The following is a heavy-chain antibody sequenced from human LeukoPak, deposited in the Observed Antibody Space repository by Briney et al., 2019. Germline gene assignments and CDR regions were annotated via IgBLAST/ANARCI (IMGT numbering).Heavy chain of an antibody. CDR1: GGSINNYY. CDR3: ARGGDYGDLRYFDY. V-gene: IGHV4-59*01. J-gene: IGHJ4*02. D-gene: IGHD4-17*01. CDR2: IYYRGST. Sequence: SETLSLTCTVSGGSINNYYWSWIRQPPGDGLEWVGYIYYRGSTNSNPSLKSRVTFSVDTSKNQFSLKLNSVTAADTAVYYCARGGDYGDLRYFDYWGQGTLVTVSS.